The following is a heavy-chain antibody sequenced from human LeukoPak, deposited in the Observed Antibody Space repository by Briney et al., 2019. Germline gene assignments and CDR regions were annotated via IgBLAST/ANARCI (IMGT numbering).Heavy chain of an antibody. D-gene: IGHD3-22*01. CDR1: GYSFTSYW. V-gene: IGHV5-51*01. J-gene: IGHJ4*02. CDR2: IYPGNSDT. Sequence: GESLKISCKGSGYSFTSYWIGWVRQMPGKGLEWMGIIYPGNSDTRYSPSFQGQVTISADKSISTAYLQWSSLKASDTAMYYCARRGYYYDSSGYIYYFDYWGQGTLVTVSS. CDR3: ARRGYYYDSSGYIYYFDY.